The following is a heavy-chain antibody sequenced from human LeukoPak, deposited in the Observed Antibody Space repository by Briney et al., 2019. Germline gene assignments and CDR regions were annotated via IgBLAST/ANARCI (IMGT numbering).Heavy chain of an antibody. Sequence: SVKVSCKASGYTFTSYAISWVRQAPGQGLEWMGGIIPIFGTANYAQKFQGRVTITADESTSTAYMELSSLRSEDTAVYYCARDSVGCGDYACNWFDPWGQGTLVTVSS. D-gene: IGHD4-17*01. CDR1: GYTFTSYA. J-gene: IGHJ5*02. CDR2: IIPIFGTA. V-gene: IGHV1-69*13. CDR3: ARDSVGCGDYACNWFDP.